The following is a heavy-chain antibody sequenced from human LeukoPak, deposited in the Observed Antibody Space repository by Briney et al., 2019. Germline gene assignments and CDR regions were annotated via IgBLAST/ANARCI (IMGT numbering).Heavy chain of an antibody. D-gene: IGHD3-22*01. V-gene: IGHV1-8*01. J-gene: IGHJ6*02. Sequence: ASVKVSCKASGYTFTSYDINWVRQATGQGLEWMGWMNPNSGNTGYAQKFQGRVTMTRNTSISTAYMELSSLRSEDTAVYYCARGGPRDYYDSSGRTYGMDVWGQGTTVTVSS. CDR1: GYTFTSYD. CDR2: MNPNSGNT. CDR3: ARGGPRDYYDSSGRTYGMDV.